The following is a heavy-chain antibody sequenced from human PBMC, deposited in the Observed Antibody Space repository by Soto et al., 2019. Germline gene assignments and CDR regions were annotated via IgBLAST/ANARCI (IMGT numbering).Heavy chain of an antibody. D-gene: IGHD2-15*01. V-gene: IGHV5-10-1*01. Sequence: GESLKISCKGSGYSFTSYWISWVRQMPGKGLEWMGRIDPSDSYTNYSPSFQGHVTISADKSISTAYLQWSSLKASDTAMYYCARQFGGTIYYYGMDVWGQGTTVTVSS. J-gene: IGHJ6*02. CDR2: IDPSDSYT. CDR1: GYSFTSYW. CDR3: ARQFGGTIYYYGMDV.